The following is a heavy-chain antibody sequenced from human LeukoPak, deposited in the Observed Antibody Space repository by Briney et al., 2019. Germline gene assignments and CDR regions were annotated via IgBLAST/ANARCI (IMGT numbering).Heavy chain of an antibody. D-gene: IGHD3-10*01. CDR1: GFTFSSYA. J-gene: IGHJ4*02. CDR2: ISGSGGST. CDR3: AKGVPSLWFGELLGDY. V-gene: IGHV3-23*01. Sequence: PGGSLRLSCAASGFTFSSYAMSWVRQAPGKGLEWVSAISGSGGSTYYADSVKGRFTISRDNSKNTLYLQMNSLRAEDTAVYYCAKGVPSLWFGELLGDYWGQGTLVTVSS.